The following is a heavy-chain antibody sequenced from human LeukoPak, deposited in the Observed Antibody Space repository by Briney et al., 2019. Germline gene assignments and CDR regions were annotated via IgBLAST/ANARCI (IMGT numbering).Heavy chain of an antibody. V-gene: IGHV3-53*01. D-gene: IGHD3-3*01. CDR3: ARDKPGFLEGDMDV. J-gene: IGHJ6*03. CDR2: IYTSGTT. CDR1: GFIVSGHY. Sequence: GGSLRLSCAASGFIVSGHYMSWVRQAPGEGLEWVSLIYTSGTTTYADSVKGRFTISRDPSKNMVYLQMNRPRVEDTAVYYCARDKPGFLEGDMDVWGIGTTVTVSS.